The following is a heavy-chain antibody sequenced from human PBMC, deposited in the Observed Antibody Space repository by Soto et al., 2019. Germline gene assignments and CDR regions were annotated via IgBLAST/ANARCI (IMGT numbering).Heavy chain of an antibody. V-gene: IGHV5-51*01. CDR2: IYPGDSET. J-gene: IGHJ4*02. D-gene: IGHD6-13*01. CDR3: ARSPRSSPYLDY. Sequence: RESLKISCQCSGYTFSNFWIAWVRQLPGKGLEYMGIIYPGDSETRYSPSFHGKVTISADRSIGTAYLQWSSLEASDSAFYFCARSPRSSPYLDYWGQGALVTVSS. CDR1: GYTFSNFW.